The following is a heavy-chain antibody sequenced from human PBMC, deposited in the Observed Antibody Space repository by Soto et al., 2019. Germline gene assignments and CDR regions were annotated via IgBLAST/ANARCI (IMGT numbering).Heavy chain of an antibody. D-gene: IGHD2-8*01. J-gene: IGHJ6*01. CDR1: GFTFSDHY. Sequence: EVQLVESGGGLVQPGGYLRLSCAASGFTFSDHYMDWVRQAPGKGLEWVARSRNRVNSHTTEYAASVTGRFTISRDEAKSTLYLQMNSLKIDVTAVSYCTRGLMGCAPSSTFHGMDVWGQGTTVIVSS. CDR3: TRGLMGCAPSSTFHGMDV. CDR2: SRNRVNSHTT. V-gene: IGHV3-72*01.